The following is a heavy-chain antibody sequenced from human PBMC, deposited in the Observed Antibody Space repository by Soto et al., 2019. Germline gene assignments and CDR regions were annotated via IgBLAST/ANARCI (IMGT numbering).Heavy chain of an antibody. CDR2: ISAYNGNT. V-gene: IGHV1-18*01. CDR1: GYTFTSYG. CDR3: ARGVAAAGTSHWFDP. Sequence: QVQLVQSGAEVKKPGASVKVSCKASGYTFTSYGISWVRQAPGQGLEWMGWISAYNGNTNYAQKLQGRVTMTTHTPTTTAYMELSSLRSDDTAVYYCARGVAAAGTSHWFDPWGQGTLVTVSS. J-gene: IGHJ5*02. D-gene: IGHD6-13*01.